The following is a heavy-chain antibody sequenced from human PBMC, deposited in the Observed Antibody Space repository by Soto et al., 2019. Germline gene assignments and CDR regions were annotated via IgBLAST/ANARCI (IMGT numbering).Heavy chain of an antibody. Sequence: QVQLQESGPGLVKPSETLSLTCSVSGGSIRNYYWNWIRQPAGKGLEWIGRIYTSGNSDYNPSLKSRVTMSADTSKNQLSLRLSSVIAADSAVYYCARLWFGKPPGYLDYWGQGIRVTISS. J-gene: IGHJ4*02. V-gene: IGHV4-4*07. CDR3: ARLWFGKPPGYLDY. CDR1: GGSIRNYY. D-gene: IGHD3-10*01. CDR2: IYTSGNS.